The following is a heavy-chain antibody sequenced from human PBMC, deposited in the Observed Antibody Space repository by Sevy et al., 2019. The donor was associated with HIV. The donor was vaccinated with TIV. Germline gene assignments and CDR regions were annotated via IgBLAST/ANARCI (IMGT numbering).Heavy chain of an antibody. V-gene: IGHV3-23*01. CDR3: SKPIYFDDNRGYSGDY. CDR1: GFTFSSHA. Sequence: GGSLRLSCVASGFTFSSHAMNWVRQVPGKGLEWVSSIGTNGDGRYYADSVKGRFTIPRDNSKSTLYLQMNSLRAEDTAIYFCSKPIYFDDNRGYSGDYWGQGIRVTVSS. D-gene: IGHD3-22*01. CDR2: IGTNGDGR. J-gene: IGHJ4*02.